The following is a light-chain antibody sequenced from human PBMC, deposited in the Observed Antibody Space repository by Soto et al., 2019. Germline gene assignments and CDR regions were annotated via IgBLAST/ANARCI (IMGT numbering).Light chain of an antibody. V-gene: IGKV1-5*03. Sequence: DIQMTQSPSTLSASVGDRVTITCRASQSISSWLAWYQQKPGKAPKLLIYKASSLESGVPSRFSGSGSGTEFTLTISSLQPDDFATYYCQQYNSYSYTFGLGTK. CDR2: KAS. CDR1: QSISSW. J-gene: IGKJ2*01. CDR3: QQYNSYSYT.